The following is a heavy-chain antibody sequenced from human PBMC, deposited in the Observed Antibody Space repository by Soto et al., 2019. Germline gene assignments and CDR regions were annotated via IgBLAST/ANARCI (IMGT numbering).Heavy chain of an antibody. D-gene: IGHD6-19*01. Sequence: EVQLVESGGGLVQPGGSLRLSCAASGFTFSSYDMHWVRQATGKGLEWVSAIGTAGDTYYPGSVKGRFTISRENAKNSLYLQMNSLRAGDTAVYYCARVYSSGWWGRWYFDLWGRGTLVTVSS. J-gene: IGHJ2*01. CDR1: GFTFSSYD. CDR3: ARVYSSGWWGRWYFDL. V-gene: IGHV3-13*01. CDR2: IGTAGDT.